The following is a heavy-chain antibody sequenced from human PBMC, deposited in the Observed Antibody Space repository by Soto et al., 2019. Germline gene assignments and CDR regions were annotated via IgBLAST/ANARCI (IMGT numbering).Heavy chain of an antibody. J-gene: IGHJ5*02. V-gene: IGHV1-69*06. CDR2: IIPIFGTA. Sequence: QVQLVQSGAEVKKPGSSVKVSCEASGGTFSSYAISWVRQAPGQGLEWMGGIIPIFGTANYAQKFQGRVTLTADKSARTADMELSRLRSEDTAGYYCAREGYDGYRLSWFDPWGQGNLGTVSS. D-gene: IGHD3-16*02. CDR3: AREGYDGYRLSWFDP. CDR1: GGTFSSYA.